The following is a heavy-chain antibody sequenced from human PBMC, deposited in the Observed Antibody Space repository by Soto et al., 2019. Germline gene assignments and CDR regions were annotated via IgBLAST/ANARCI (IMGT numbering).Heavy chain of an antibody. V-gene: IGHV3-23*01. CDR1: GFTFVNSA. Sequence: GASLSLSCAASGFTFVNSALTWVRQAPGKGLEWVSGISGNGRSTYYADSVKGRCTISRDNSKNTLFLQLNNLRAEDTAIYFCAKEEESIEFVGGIRYSYKKYFEHWGQGALVTVSS. D-gene: IGHD6-6*01. CDR3: AKEEESIEFVGGIRYSYKKYFEH. CDR2: ISGNGRST. J-gene: IGHJ1*01.